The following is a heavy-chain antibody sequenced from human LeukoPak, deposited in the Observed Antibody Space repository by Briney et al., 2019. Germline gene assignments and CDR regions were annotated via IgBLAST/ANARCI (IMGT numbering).Heavy chain of an antibody. CDR2: IWYDGSNE. J-gene: IGHJ3*02. D-gene: IGHD3-22*01. Sequence: PGRSLRLSCSASGFTFSSYGIHWVRQAPGKGLEWVAAIWYDGSNEHYTDSVKGRFTISRDNAKNSLYLQMNSLRAEDTAVYYCASIYDSSGYYYDHDAFDIWGQGTMVTVSS. CDR3: ASIYDSSGYYYDHDAFDI. CDR1: GFTFSSYG. V-gene: IGHV3-33*03.